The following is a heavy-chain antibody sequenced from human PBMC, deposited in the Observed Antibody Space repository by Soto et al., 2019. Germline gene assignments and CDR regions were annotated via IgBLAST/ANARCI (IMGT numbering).Heavy chain of an antibody. Sequence: QVQLVQSGAEVKKPGSSVNVYCKASGGTFSSYAISWVRQAPGQGLEWMGGIIPIFGTANYAQKFQGRVTITADKSTSTAYMELSSLRSEDTAVYYCARDGRVVVVAATPPYYGMDVWGQGTTVTVSS. V-gene: IGHV1-69*06. CDR3: ARDGRVVVVAATPPYYGMDV. CDR2: IIPIFGTA. J-gene: IGHJ6*02. D-gene: IGHD2-15*01. CDR1: GGTFSSYA.